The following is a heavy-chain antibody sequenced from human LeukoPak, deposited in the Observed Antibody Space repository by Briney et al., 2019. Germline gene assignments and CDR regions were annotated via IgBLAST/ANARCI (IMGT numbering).Heavy chain of an antibody. J-gene: IGHJ3*02. D-gene: IGHD6-19*01. V-gene: IGHV3-21*01. CDR3: ARIAVAYDAFDI. Sequence: GGSLRLSCAASGFTFSSYSMNWVRQAPGKELEWVSSISSSSSYIYYAGSVKGRFTISRDNAKNSLYLQMNSLRAEDTAVYYCARIAVAYDAFDIWGQGTMVTVSS. CDR2: ISSSSSYI. CDR1: GFTFSSYS.